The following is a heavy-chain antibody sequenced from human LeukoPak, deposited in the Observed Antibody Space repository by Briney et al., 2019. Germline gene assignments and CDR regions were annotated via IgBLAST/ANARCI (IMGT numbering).Heavy chain of an antibody. V-gene: IGHV3-53*01. CDR2: IYSGGSL. J-gene: IGHJ6*03. CDR1: GFTVSSNY. Sequence: GGSLRLSCAASGFTVSSNYISTGCQAPRKGLKRVSVIYSGGSLYSADSVKGRFTISRDNSKNTLYLQMNSLRAEDTAVYYCARDGISVGGRYFSPNMDVWGKGRTVSVCS. D-gene: IGHD1-26*01. CDR3: ARDGISVGGRYFSPNMDV.